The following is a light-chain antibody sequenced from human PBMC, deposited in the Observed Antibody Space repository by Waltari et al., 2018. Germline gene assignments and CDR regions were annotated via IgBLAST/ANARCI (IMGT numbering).Light chain of an antibody. V-gene: IGKV1-NL1*01. CDR1: QAISNC. J-gene: IGKJ2*01. CDR2: AAS. CDR3: QQYFSAPYT. Sequence: DIRMTQSPSSLSASVGDRVTITCRASQAISNCLAWYQQKPGRAPKLLSHAASRLERGVPSRFSGSGSGTDYTLTINSLQPEDSATYSCQQYFSAPYTFGQGTKLEI.